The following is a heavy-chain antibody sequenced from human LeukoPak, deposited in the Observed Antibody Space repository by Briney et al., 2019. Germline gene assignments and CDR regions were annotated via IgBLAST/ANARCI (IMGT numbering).Heavy chain of an antibody. CDR1: GYTFTSYG. V-gene: IGHV1-18*01. Sequence: ASVKVSCKASGYTFTSYGISWVRQAPGQGLVWMGWISAYNGNTNYAQKLQGRVTMTTDTSTSTAYMELRSLRSDDTAVYYCARDRSGTDFWGGYWESYYYYYYMDVWGKGTTVTVSS. D-gene: IGHD3-3*01. CDR3: ARDRSGTDFWGGYWESYYYYYYMDV. CDR2: ISAYNGNT. J-gene: IGHJ6*03.